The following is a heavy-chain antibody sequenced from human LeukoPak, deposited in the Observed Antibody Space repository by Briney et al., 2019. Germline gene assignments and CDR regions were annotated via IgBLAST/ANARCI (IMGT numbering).Heavy chain of an antibody. V-gene: IGHV4-61*02. Sequence: PSQTLSLTCIVSGGSITSGSYYWNWIRQPAGKGLEWIGRIYSSGSTNYNPSLKSRVTISVDTSKNQFSLNLNSVTAADTAVYYCARGRLGDSFDYWGQGILVTDSS. J-gene: IGHJ4*02. D-gene: IGHD3-16*01. CDR2: IYSSGST. CDR3: ARGRLGDSFDY. CDR1: GGSITSGSYY.